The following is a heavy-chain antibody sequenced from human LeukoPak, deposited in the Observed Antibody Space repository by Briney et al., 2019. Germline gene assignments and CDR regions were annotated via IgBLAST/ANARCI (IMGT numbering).Heavy chain of an antibody. CDR3: AREPRYYDSSGYSDY. D-gene: IGHD3-22*01. CDR2: INSDGSST. Sequence: PGGSLRLSCEASGFTFSSYWMHWVRQAPGKGPVWVSRINSDGSSTSYADSVKGRFTISRDNAKNTLYLQMNSLRAEDTAVYYCAREPRYYDSSGYSDYWGQGTLVTVSS. CDR1: GFTFSSYW. V-gene: IGHV3-74*01. J-gene: IGHJ4*02.